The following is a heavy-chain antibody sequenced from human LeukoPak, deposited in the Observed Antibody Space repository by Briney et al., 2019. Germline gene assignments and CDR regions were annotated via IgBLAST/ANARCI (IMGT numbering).Heavy chain of an antibody. J-gene: IGHJ3*01. V-gene: IGHV4-4*07. Sequence: NPSETLSLTCIVYGGSFSGYYWSWIRQPAGKGLEWIGRIYTSGSTNYNPSLKSRVTMSLDTSKNQFSLKLTSVTAADTAMYYCAREAGDPSGYYYDKGAFDFWGQGTVVTVSS. CDR1: GGSFSGYY. D-gene: IGHD3-22*01. CDR2: IYTSGST. CDR3: AREAGDPSGYYYDKGAFDF.